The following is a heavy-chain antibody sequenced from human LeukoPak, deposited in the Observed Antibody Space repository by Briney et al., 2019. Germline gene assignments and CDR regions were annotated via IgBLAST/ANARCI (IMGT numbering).Heavy chain of an antibody. D-gene: IGHD5-18*01. V-gene: IGHV3-7*03. J-gene: IGHJ6*02. Sequence: GGSLRLSCAASGFTFSSFWMTWVRQAPGKGLEWVANIKVDGSEKNYVDSVKGRFTVSRDNAKNSLYLQMNSLRAEDTAAYYCARIQLYYYYYGLDAWGQGTTVTVSS. CDR1: GFTFSSFW. CDR2: IKVDGSEK. CDR3: ARIQLYYYYYGLDA.